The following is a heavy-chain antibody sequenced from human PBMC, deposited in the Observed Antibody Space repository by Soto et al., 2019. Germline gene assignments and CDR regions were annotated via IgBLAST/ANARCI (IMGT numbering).Heavy chain of an antibody. CDR1: GGSISSYY. Sequence: SETLSLTCTVSGGSISSYYWSWIRQPPGKGLERIGYIYYSGSTNYNPSLKSRVTISVDTSKNQFSLKLSSVTAADTAVYYCAIDYCSSTSCHQGDYYYYYMDVWGKGTTVTVSS. CDR2: IYYSGST. CDR3: AIDYCSSTSCHQGDYYYYYMDV. D-gene: IGHD2-2*01. J-gene: IGHJ6*03. V-gene: IGHV4-59*01.